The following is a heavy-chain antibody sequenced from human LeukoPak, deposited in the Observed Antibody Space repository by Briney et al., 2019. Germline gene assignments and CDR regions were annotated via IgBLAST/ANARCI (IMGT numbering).Heavy chain of an antibody. CDR2: ITWNTYSV. D-gene: IGHD6-13*01. CDR3: AKDMGPGGSSWYDY. CDR1: GFSFDKYG. J-gene: IGHJ4*02. V-gene: IGHV3-9*01. Sequence: PGRSLRLSCAASGFSFDKYGMHWVRQAPGKGLEWVSGITWNTYSVAYADSVKGRLTISRDNAKNSLYLQMNSLRAEDTALYYCAKDMGPGGSSWYDYWGQGTLVTVSS.